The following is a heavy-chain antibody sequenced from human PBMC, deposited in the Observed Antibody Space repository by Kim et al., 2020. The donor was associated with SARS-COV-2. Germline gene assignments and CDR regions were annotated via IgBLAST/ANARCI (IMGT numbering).Heavy chain of an antibody. J-gene: IGHJ2*01. CDR3: ARAYYDFWSGCYGWYFDL. D-gene: IGHD3-3*01. CDR1: GGSFSASS. CDR2: MHHNGNS. Sequence: SETLSLTCAVYGGSFSASSWNWIRQPPGRGLEWIGEMHHNGNSHYNPSLKSRVIISVDTSKNQVSLSLTSVTAADTAVYYCARAYYDFWSGCYGWYFDLWGRGTLVTVSA. V-gene: IGHV4-34*01.